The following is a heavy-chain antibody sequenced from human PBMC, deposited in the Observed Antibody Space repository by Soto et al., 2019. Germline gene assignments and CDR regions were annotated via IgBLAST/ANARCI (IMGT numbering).Heavy chain of an antibody. Sequence: QVHLVQSGAEVKKPGASVKVSCKGSGYIFTTYGITWVRQAPGQGLEWMGWISAHNGNTNYAQKLQGRVTVTRDTSKSTAYMELRNLRSDDTAGYYCARGRYGDYWGQGALVTVSS. J-gene: IGHJ4*02. CDR1: GYIFTTYG. D-gene: IGHD1-1*01. CDR2: ISAHNGNT. CDR3: ARGRYGDY. V-gene: IGHV1-18*01.